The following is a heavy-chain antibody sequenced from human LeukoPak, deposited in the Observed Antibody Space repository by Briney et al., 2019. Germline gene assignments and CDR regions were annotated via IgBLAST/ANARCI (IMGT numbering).Heavy chain of an antibody. J-gene: IGHJ4*02. Sequence: ASVKVSCKASGYTFTSYYMHWVRQAPGQGLEWMGIINPSGGSTGYAQKFQGRVTMTRDTSTSTVYMELSSLRSEDTAVYYCARDPGLAYCGGDCYSYFDYWGQGTLVTVSS. CDR3: ARDPGLAYCGGDCYSYFDY. CDR1: GYTFTSYY. D-gene: IGHD2-21*02. CDR2: INPSGGST. V-gene: IGHV1-46*01.